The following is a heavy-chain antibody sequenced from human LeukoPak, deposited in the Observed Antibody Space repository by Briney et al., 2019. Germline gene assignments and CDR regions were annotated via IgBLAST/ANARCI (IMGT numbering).Heavy chain of an antibody. V-gene: IGHV1-18*01. D-gene: IGHD2-15*01. CDR1: GYTFTSYG. CDR2: ISAYNGNT. Sequence: ASVKVSCKASGYTFTSYGISWVRQAPGQGLEWMGWISAYNGNTNYAQKLQRRVTMTTDTSTSTAYMELRSLRSYDTDVYYCARSRDIVVVVAATSLGYYYMDVWGKGTTVTISS. CDR3: ARSRDIVVVVAATSLGYYYMDV. J-gene: IGHJ6*03.